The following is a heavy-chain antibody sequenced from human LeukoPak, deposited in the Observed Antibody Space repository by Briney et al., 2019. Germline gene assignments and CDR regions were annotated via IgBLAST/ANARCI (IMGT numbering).Heavy chain of an antibody. CDR2: IIPILGIA. CDR1: GGTFSSYD. Sequence: GASVKVSCKASGGTFSSYDISWVRQAPGQGLEWMGRIIPILGIANYAQKFQGRVTITADKSTSTAYMELSSLRSEDTAVYYCASPRWYYDSSGYLFDYWGQGTLVTVSS. V-gene: IGHV1-69*04. CDR3: ASPRWYYDSSGYLFDY. D-gene: IGHD3-22*01. J-gene: IGHJ4*02.